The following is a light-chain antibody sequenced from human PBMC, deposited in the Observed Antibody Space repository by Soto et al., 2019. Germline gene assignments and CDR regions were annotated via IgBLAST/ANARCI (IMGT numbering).Light chain of an antibody. CDR3: SSYAGSNRDV. V-gene: IGLV2-8*01. J-gene: IGLJ1*01. CDR1: SSDVGGYNY. Sequence: QSVLTQPPSASGSPGQSVTISCTGTSSDVGGYNYVSWYQQHPGKAPKLMIYEVSKRPSGVPDRFSGSKSGNTASLTVSGLQAEDEVDYYCSSYAGSNRDVFGTGTKVTVL. CDR2: EVS.